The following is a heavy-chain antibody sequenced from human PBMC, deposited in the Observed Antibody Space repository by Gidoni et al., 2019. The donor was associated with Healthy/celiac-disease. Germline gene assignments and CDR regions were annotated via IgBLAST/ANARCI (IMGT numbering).Heavy chain of an antibody. CDR3: ASHYDSSGWVGDYYGMDV. J-gene: IGHJ6*02. CDR2: ISSSSSYI. D-gene: IGHD3-22*01. V-gene: IGHV3-21*01. CDR1: GFTFSSYR. Sequence: EVQLVESGGGLVKPGGSLRLSCAASGFTFSSYRMNWVRQVPGKGLEWVSFISSSSSYIYYADSVKGRFTISRDNAKNSLYLQMNSLRAEDTAVYYCASHYDSSGWVGDYYGMDVWGQGTTVTVSS.